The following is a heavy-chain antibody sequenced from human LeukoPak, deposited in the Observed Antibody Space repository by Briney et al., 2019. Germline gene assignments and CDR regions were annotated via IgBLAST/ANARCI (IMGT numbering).Heavy chain of an antibody. D-gene: IGHD3-3*01. Sequence: PSETLSLTCTVSGGSISSYYWSWIRQTPGKGLEWIGYIYYSGSTNFNPSLKSRVTISVDTSKNQFSLKMSSVTAADTAVYYCARDGELRFLEWQNGPQWAYYYYMDVWGKGTTVTVSS. CDR1: GGSISSYY. CDR3: ARDGELRFLEWQNGPQWAYYYYMDV. V-gene: IGHV4-59*01. J-gene: IGHJ6*03. CDR2: IYYSGST.